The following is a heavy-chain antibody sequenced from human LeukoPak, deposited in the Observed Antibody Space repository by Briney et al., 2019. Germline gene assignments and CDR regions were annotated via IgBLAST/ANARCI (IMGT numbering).Heavy chain of an antibody. J-gene: IGHJ4*02. D-gene: IGHD1-26*01. CDR1: GGSISSSNW. Sequence: PSGTLSLTCAISGGSISSSNWWSWVRQPPGRGLEWIGEIYHSGSTNYSPSLKSRVTISVDKSKNQFSLKVTSVTAADTAVYYCARVSSGSYYFDSWGQGTPVTVSS. V-gene: IGHV4-4*02. CDR2: IYHSGST. CDR3: ARVSSGSYYFDS.